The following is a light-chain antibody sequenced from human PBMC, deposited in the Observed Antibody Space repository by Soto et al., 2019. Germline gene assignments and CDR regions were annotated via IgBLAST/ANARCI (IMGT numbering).Light chain of an antibody. Sequence: QSVLTQPASVSGSPGQSITISCTGTSSDVGSNNLVSWYQQHPGKAPKLMIYEGSKRPAGVSNRFSGSKSGNTASLTIAGLQVEDEADYCGCSYAVSSTVVFGGGTKVTVL. V-gene: IGLV2-23*01. J-gene: IGLJ3*02. CDR1: SSDVGSNNL. CDR2: EGS. CDR3: CSYAVSSTVV.